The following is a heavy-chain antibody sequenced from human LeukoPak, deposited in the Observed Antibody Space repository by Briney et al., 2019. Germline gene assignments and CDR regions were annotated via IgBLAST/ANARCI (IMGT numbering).Heavy chain of an antibody. J-gene: IGHJ4*02. V-gene: IGHV3-23*01. Sequence: PSETLSLTCAVYGGSCSGYYWSWVRQAPGKGLEWVSAISNNGGYTYYADSVQGRFTISRDNSKSTLCLQMNSLRAEDTAVYYCAKQLGYCSDGSCYFPYWGQGTLVTVSS. D-gene: IGHD2-15*01. CDR2: ISNNGGYT. CDR3: AKQLGYCSDGSCYFPY. CDR1: GGSCSGYY.